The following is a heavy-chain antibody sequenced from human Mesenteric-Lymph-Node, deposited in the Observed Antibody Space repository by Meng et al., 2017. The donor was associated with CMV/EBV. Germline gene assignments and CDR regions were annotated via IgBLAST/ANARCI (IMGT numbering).Heavy chain of an antibody. Sequence: SETLSLTCAISGDSVSSNSAAWNWIRQSPSRGLEWLGKTYYRSKWSNDYATTVKSRLAINPDTSMNHFSLQLNSVTPEDTAVYYCARVTWDPHEYYFDYWGQGTLVTVSS. CDR3: ARVTWDPHEYYFDY. V-gene: IGHV6-1*01. J-gene: IGHJ4*02. D-gene: IGHD1-26*01. CDR1: GDSVSSNSAA. CDR2: TYYRSKWSN.